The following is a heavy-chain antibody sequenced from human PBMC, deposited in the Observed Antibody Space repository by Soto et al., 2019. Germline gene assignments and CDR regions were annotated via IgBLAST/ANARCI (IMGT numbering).Heavy chain of an antibody. D-gene: IGHD3-22*01. CDR3: ARGDPYYYDSSGYYIDY. V-gene: IGHV3-66*02. CDR2: IYSGGST. J-gene: IGHJ4*02. Sequence: GGSLRLSCAASGFTVSSNYMSWVRQAPGKGLEWVSVIYSGGSTYYADSVKGRFTISRDNSKNTLYLQMNSLRAEDTAVYYCARGDPYYYDSSGYYIDYWGQGTLVTVSS. CDR1: GFTVSSNY.